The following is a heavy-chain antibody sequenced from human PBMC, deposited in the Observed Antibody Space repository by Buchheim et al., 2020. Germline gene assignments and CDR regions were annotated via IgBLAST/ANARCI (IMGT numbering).Heavy chain of an antibody. Sequence: QVQLVESGGGVVQPGRSLRLSCAASGFTFSSYGMHWVRQAPGKGLEWVAVISYDGSNKYYADSEKGRFTISRDNSKNTLYLQMNSLRAEDTAVYYCAKAKVVTAFYGMDVWGQGTT. J-gene: IGHJ6*02. CDR3: AKAKVVTAFYGMDV. CDR1: GFTFSSYG. V-gene: IGHV3-30*18. D-gene: IGHD2-21*02. CDR2: ISYDGSNK.